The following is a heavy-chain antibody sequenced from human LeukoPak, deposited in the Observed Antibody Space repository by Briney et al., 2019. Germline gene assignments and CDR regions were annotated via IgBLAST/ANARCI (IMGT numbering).Heavy chain of an antibody. V-gene: IGHV1-18*01. Sequence: ASVKVSCKASGYTFTSYGISWVRQAPGQGLECMGWISAYNGNTNYAQKLQGRVTMTTDTSTSAAYMELRSLRSDDTAVYYCARCRGSSSTSCYYYFDYWGQGTLVTVSS. CDR1: GYTFTSYG. J-gene: IGHJ4*02. CDR3: ARCRGSSSTSCYYYFDY. D-gene: IGHD2-2*01. CDR2: ISAYNGNT.